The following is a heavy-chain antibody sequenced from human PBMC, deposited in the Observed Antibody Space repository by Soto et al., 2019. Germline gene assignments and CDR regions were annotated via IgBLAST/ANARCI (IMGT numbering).Heavy chain of an antibody. V-gene: IGHV1-58*02. D-gene: IGHD3-10*01. CDR3: AAAVYGSGSYLADYYYYMDV. Sequence: SVKVSCKASGFTFTSSAMQWVRQARGQRLEWIGWIVVGSGNTNYAQKFQERVTITRDMSTSTAYMELSSLRSEDTAMYYCAAAVYGSGSYLADYYYYMDVWGKGTTVTVSS. J-gene: IGHJ6*03. CDR2: IVVGSGNT. CDR1: GFTFTSSA.